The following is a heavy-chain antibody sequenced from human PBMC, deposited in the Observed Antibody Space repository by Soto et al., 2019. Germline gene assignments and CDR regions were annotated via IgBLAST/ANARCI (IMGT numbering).Heavy chain of an antibody. CDR3: AKALWFGESSHYFDY. CDR1: GFGFDSYA. CDR2: IGSSGGAI. Sequence: GGSLRLSCVGSGFGFDSYAMSWVRQAPGKGLEWVSGIGSSGGAIVYADSVRGRFTISRDNSRNALCLHMNSLRAGDTAVYYCAKALWFGESSHYFDYWGPGTLVTVSS. V-gene: IGHV3-23*01. D-gene: IGHD3-10*01. J-gene: IGHJ4*02.